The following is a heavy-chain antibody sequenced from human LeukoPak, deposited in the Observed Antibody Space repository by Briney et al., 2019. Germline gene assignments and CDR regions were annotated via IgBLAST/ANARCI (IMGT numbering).Heavy chain of an antibody. J-gene: IGHJ4*02. D-gene: IGHD3-22*01. V-gene: IGHV3-21*01. CDR1: GFTFSSYS. CDR3: ARDYYDSSGYYPFDY. Sequence: GGTLTLSCAASGFTFSSYSMNWVRQAPGKGLEWVSSISSSSSYIYYADSVKGRFTISRDNAKNSLYLQMNSLRAEDTAVYYCARDYYDSSGYYPFDYWGQGTLVTVSS. CDR2: ISSSSSYI.